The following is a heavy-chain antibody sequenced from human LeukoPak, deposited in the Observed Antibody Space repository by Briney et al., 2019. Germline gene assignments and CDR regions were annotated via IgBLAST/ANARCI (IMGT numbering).Heavy chain of an antibody. J-gene: IGHJ4*02. D-gene: IGHD5-12*01. CDR1: GGSISGYY. Sequence: PSETLSLTCTVSGGSISGYYWSWIRQPPGKGLEWIAYVYYSGDTDYNPSLKSRVTISLDTSKNQFSLKLHSVTAADTAMYYCARDHSGDGYYFDYWGQGTLVTVSS. CDR3: ARDHSGDGYYFDY. V-gene: IGHV4-59*12. CDR2: VYYSGDT.